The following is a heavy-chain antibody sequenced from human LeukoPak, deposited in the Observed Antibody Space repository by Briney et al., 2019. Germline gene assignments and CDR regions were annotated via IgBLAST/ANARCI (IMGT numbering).Heavy chain of an antibody. D-gene: IGHD5-24*01. V-gene: IGHV3-30*18. CDR1: GFTFSSYG. CDR3: AKEGWLQFYFDY. J-gene: IGHJ4*02. Sequence: GRSLRLSCAASGFTFSSYGMHWVRQAPGKGLEWVAVISYDGSNKYYADSVKGRFTISRDNSKNTLYLQMNSLRAEDTAVYYCAKEGWLQFYFDYWGQGTLVTVSS. CDR2: ISYDGSNK.